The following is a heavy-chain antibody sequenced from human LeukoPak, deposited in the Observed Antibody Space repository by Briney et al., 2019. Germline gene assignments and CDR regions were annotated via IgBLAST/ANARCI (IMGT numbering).Heavy chain of an antibody. CDR2: ISSSGST. J-gene: IGHJ2*01. CDR3: ARGQALVEATVTTTWYFDL. CDR1: GGSISNYY. Sequence: PSETLSLTCTVSGGSISNYYWSWIRLPAGKGLEWIGRISSSGSTYYNPSLNSRVTMSIDTSTNQFSLKLSSVTAADTAVYYCARGQALVEATVTTTWYFDLWGRGTLVTVPS. D-gene: IGHD4-11*01. V-gene: IGHV4-4*07.